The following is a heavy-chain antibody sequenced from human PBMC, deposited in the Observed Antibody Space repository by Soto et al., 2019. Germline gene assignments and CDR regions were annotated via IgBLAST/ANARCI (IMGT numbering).Heavy chain of an antibody. CDR1: GFTFSSYA. D-gene: IGHD6-13*01. J-gene: IGHJ5*02. CDR2: ISGSGGST. Sequence: GGSLRLSCAASGFTFSSYAMSWVRQAPGKGLEWVSAISGSGGSTYYADSVKGRFTISRDNSKNTLYLQMNSLRDEDTAVYYCAKDSLTIAAAGTSWFDPWGQGTLVTVSS. CDR3: AKDSLTIAAAGTSWFDP. V-gene: IGHV3-23*01.